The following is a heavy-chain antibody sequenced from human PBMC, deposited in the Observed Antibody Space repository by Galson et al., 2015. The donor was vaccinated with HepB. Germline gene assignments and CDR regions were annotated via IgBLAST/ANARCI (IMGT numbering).Heavy chain of an antibody. Sequence: SLRLSCAASGFTFNSYAMSWVRQAPGKGLEWVSAISGSGLNTYNADSVKGRFSISRDNSKNTLYLQMNSLRAEDTAIYYCASPPGGSNWYYFDSWGQGTLVAVSS. D-gene: IGHD6-13*01. CDR2: ISGSGLNT. CDR3: ASPPGGSNWYYFDS. V-gene: IGHV3-23*01. J-gene: IGHJ4*02. CDR1: GFTFNSYA.